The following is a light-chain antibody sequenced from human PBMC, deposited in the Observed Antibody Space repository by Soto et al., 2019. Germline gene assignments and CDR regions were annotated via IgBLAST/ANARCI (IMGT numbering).Light chain of an antibody. J-gene: IGKJ4*01. CDR2: TAS. V-gene: IGKV1-6*01. CDR1: QGIRSE. CDR3: IQDYNYPLT. Sequence: AIQMTQSPSSLSASVGDRVTITCRASQGIRSELGWYQQKPGKAPNLLIYTASTLQSGVPSRFSGSGSGTDFTLTISSRQPEDFATYYCIQDYNYPLTFGGGTRVEIK.